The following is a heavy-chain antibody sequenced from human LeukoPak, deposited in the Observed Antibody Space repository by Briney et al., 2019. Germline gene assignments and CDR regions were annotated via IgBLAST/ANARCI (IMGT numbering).Heavy chain of an antibody. D-gene: IGHD2-15*01. Sequence: GASLKLSCEASGFTFSSYAMSWVRQAPGKGLEWVSAISGSGGSTYYADSVKGRFTISRDNSKNTLYLQMNSLRAEDTAVYYCAKDARIADAFDIWGQGTMVTVSS. V-gene: IGHV3-23*01. CDR1: GFTFSSYA. CDR3: AKDARIADAFDI. CDR2: ISGSGGST. J-gene: IGHJ3*02.